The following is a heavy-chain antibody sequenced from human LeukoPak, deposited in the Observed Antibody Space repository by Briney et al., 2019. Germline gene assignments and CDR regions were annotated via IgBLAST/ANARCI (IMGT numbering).Heavy chain of an antibody. CDR3: AGGILAYYMDV. CDR2: IIPIFGTA. D-gene: IGHD2-8*02. V-gene: IGHV1-69*05. CDR1: GGTFSSYA. J-gene: IGHJ6*03. Sequence: ATVKVSCKASGGTFSSYAISWVRQAPGQGLEWMGGIIPIFGTANYAQKFQGRVTITTDESTSTAYMELSSLRSEDTAVYYCAGGILAYYMDVWGKGTTVTVSS.